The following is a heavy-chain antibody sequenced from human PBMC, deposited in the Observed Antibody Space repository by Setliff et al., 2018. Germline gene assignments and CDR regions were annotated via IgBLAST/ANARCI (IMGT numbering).Heavy chain of an antibody. J-gene: IGHJ4*02. CDR3: ARTGTDGYFDY. D-gene: IGHD1-1*01. Sequence: PSETLSLTCTVSGGSISSGVYYWAWIRQPPGKGLEWIGRIYYRGDTYYNASLKSRLTLSVDTSKNQVSLNLRSVTAADTAVYYCARTGTDGYFDYWGQGTQVTVSS. CDR1: GGSISSGVYY. CDR2: IYYRGDT. V-gene: IGHV4-39*01.